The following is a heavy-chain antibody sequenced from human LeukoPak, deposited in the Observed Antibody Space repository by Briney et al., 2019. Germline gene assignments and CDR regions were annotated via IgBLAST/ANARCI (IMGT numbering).Heavy chain of an antibody. D-gene: IGHD1-26*01. J-gene: IGHJ4*02. Sequence: GGSLRLSCAASGFTFSSYAMSWVRRAPGKGLEWVSAISGSGGSTYYADSVKGRFTISRDNSKNTLYLQMNSLRAEDTAVYYCAKVRYSGSYYDYWGQGTLVTVSS. CDR1: GFTFSSYA. CDR2: ISGSGGST. CDR3: AKVRYSGSYYDY. V-gene: IGHV3-23*01.